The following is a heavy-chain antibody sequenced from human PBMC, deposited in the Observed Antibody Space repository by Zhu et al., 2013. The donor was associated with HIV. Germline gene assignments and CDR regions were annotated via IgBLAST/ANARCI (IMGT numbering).Heavy chain of an antibody. Sequence: QVQLVQSGAEVKKPGASVKVSCKASGYTFTSYAMHWVRQAPGXRLEWMGWINAGNGNTKYSQKFQGRVTITRDTSASTAYMELSSLRSEDTAVYYCARAAAGTGEIDYWGQGTLVTVSS. V-gene: IGHV1-3*01. J-gene: IGHJ4*02. CDR2: INAGNGNT. CDR1: GYTFTSYA. CDR3: ARAAAGTGEIDY. D-gene: IGHD6-13*01.